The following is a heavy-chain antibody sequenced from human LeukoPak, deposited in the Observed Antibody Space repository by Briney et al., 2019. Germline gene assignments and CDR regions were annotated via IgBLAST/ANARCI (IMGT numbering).Heavy chain of an antibody. J-gene: IGHJ4*02. D-gene: IGHD2-21*01. CDR3: AKRGVVIRAILVGFHKEAYYFDS. V-gene: IGHV3-23*01. CDR2: ISGSGGGT. Sequence: GGSLRLSCVVSGITLSNYGMSWVRQAPGKGLEWVAGISGSGGGTQYADSVKGRFTISRDNRKNTLYLQMNSLRAEDTAMYFCAKRGVVIRAILVGFHKEAYYFDSWGQGALVTVSS. CDR1: GITLSNYG.